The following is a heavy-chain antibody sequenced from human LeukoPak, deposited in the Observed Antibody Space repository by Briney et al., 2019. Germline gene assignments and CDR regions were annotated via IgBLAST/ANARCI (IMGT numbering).Heavy chain of an antibody. J-gene: IGHJ2*01. CDR3: ARGPRGLSVHFDL. D-gene: IGHD3-3*01. CDR1: GGSFSGYY. Sequence: SETLSLTCAVYGGSFSGYYWSWIRQPPGKGLEWIGEINHSGSTNYNPSLKSRVTISVDTSKNQFSLKLSSVTAADTAVYYCARGPRGLSVHFDLWGRGTLVTVSS. CDR2: INHSGST. V-gene: IGHV4-34*01.